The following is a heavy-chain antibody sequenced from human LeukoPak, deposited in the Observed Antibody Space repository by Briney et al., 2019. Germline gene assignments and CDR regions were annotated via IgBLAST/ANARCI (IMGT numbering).Heavy chain of an antibody. CDR2: INHSGST. J-gene: IGHJ4*02. D-gene: IGHD4-17*01. V-gene: IGHV4-34*01. Sequence: SETLSPTCAVYGGSFSGYYWSWIRQLPGKGLEWIGEINHSGSTNYNPSLKSRVTISVDTSKNQFSLKLSSVTAADTAVYYCARGQYGDPLNYWGQGTLVTVSS. CDR1: GGSFSGYY. CDR3: ARGQYGDPLNY.